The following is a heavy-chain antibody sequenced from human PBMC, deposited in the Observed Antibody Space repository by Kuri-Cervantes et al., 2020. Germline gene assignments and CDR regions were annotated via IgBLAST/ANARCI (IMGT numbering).Heavy chain of an antibody. V-gene: IGHV3-33*08. D-gene: IGHD3-10*01. CDR2: IWYDGSNK. CDR3: ARPRHPRGGYGSGSYPYYYYYMDV. CDR1: GFTFDDYC. J-gene: IGHJ6*03. Sequence: AGSLRLSCAASGFTFDDYCMHWVRQAPGKGLEWVAVIWYDGSNKYYADSVKGRFTITRDNSKNTLYLQMNSPRAEDTAVYYCARPRHPRGGYGSGSYPYYYYYMDVWGKGTTVTVSS.